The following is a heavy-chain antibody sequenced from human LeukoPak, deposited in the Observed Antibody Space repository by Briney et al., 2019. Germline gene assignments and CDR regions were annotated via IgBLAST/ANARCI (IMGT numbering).Heavy chain of an antibody. V-gene: IGHV1-2*06. CDR2: INPNSGGT. CDR1: GYTFTGYY. CDR3: ARACSGGICYSDNWFDP. J-gene: IGHJ5*02. Sequence: ASVKVSCKASGYTFTGYYMHWVRQAPGQGLEWMGRINPNSGGTNYAQKFQDRVTMTRDTSITTAYMELSSLKSDDTAVYYCARACSGGICYSDNWFDPWGQGTLVTVSS. D-gene: IGHD2-15*01.